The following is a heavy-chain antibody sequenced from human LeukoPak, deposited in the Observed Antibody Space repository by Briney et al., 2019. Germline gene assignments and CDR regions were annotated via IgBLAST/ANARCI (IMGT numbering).Heavy chain of an antibody. CDR1: GGSISSYY. CDR3: ARDRVVVVVAATGAFDI. V-gene: IGHV4-4*07. CDR2: IYTSGGT. J-gene: IGHJ3*02. D-gene: IGHD2-15*01. Sequence: SETLSLTCTVSGGSISSYYWSWIRQPAGKGLEWIGRIYTSGGTNYNPSLKSRVTMSVDTSKNQFSLKLSSVTAADTAVYYCARDRVVVVVAATGAFDIWGQGTMVTVSS.